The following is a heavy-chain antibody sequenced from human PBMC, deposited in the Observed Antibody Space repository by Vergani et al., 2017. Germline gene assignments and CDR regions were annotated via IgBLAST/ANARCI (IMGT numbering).Heavy chain of an antibody. CDR1: GFTFSSYA. D-gene: IGHD3-22*01. J-gene: IGHJ4*02. V-gene: IGHV3-23*01. CDR3: AKRPSIYYYDSSGYYGEGY. CDR2: ISGSGGST. Sequence: EVQLLESGGGLVQPGGSLRPSCAASGFTFSSYAMSWVRQAPGKGLEWVSAISGSGGSTYYADSVKGRFTISRDNSKNTLYLQMNSLRAEDTAVYYCAKRPSIYYYDSSGYYGEGYWGQGTLVTVSS.